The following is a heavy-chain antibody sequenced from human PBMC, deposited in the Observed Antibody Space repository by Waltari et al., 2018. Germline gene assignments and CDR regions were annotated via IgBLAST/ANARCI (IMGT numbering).Heavy chain of an antibody. D-gene: IGHD2-2*01. V-gene: IGHV3-7*01. CDR3: AKSRGFEY. J-gene: IGHJ4*02. Sequence: EVQLGESGGGLVQPGGSLRRSCGASGFMFSRYWMSWVRQTPGKGLEWVANINYDGSQKYYVDSVKGRFTISRDNAKNSVYLQMNSLRVEDTAVYYCAKSRGFEYWGQGTLITVSS. CDR2: INYDGSQK. CDR1: GFMFSRYW.